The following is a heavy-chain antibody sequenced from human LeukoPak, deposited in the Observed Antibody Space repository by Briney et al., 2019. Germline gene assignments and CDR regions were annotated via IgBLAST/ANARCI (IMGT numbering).Heavy chain of an antibody. Sequence: GGSLRLSCAASGFTFSSYAMSWVRQAPGKGLEWVSVIYSGGSTYYADSVKGRFTISRDNSKNTLYLQMNSLRAEDTAVYYCARVGYSYGFPYYFDYWGQGTLVTVSS. D-gene: IGHD5-18*01. J-gene: IGHJ4*02. CDR2: IYSGGST. V-gene: IGHV3-66*01. CDR1: GFTFSSYA. CDR3: ARVGYSYGFPYYFDY.